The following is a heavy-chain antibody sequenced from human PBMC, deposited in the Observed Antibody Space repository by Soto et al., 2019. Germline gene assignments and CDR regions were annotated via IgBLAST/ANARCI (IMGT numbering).Heavy chain of an antibody. D-gene: IGHD3-9*01. CDR1: GGSFSVYY. CDR2: INHSGST. V-gene: IGHV4-34*01. Sequence: AVYGGSFSVYYWSWIRQPPGKGLEWIGEINHSGSTNYNPSLKSRVTISVDTSKNQFSLKLSSVTAADTAVYYCARVSSLRFLILTGYYRGFWYFDYWGQGTMITVSS. CDR3: ARVSSLRFLILTGYYRGFWYFDY. J-gene: IGHJ4*02.